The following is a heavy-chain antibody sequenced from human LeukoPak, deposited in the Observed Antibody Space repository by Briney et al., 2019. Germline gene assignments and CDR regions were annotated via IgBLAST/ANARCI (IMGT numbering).Heavy chain of an antibody. J-gene: IGHJ4*02. CDR2: IYSGGST. D-gene: IGHD1-26*01. CDR1: GFTVSSKY. Sequence: GGSLRLSCVASGFTVSSKYMSWVSQAPGKGLEWVSLIYSGGSTYYADSVKGRFTISRDNSKNTLYLQMNSLRTEDTAVYYCARGGVSYYFDYWGQGTPVTVSS. CDR3: ARGGVSYYFDY. V-gene: IGHV3-66*02.